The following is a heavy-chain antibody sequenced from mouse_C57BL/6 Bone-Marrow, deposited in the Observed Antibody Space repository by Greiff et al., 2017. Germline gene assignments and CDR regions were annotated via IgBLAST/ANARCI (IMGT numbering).Heavy chain of an antibody. CDR1: GFTFNPYA. V-gene: IGHV10-3*01. CDR2: LRSKSSNYAT. J-gene: IGHJ4*01. Sequence: EVQLVESGGGLVQPKGSLKLSCAASGFTFNPYAMHWVRQAPGKGLEWVARLRSKSSNYATYYADSVQDRFTISREESQSMLYLQMNNLKTEDTAMYYCVRKNALDDWGQGTSVTVSS. CDR3: VRKNALDD.